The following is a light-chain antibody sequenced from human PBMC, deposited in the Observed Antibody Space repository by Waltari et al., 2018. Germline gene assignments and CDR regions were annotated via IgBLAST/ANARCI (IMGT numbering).Light chain of an antibody. CDR1: GGSIASNY. V-gene: IGLV6-57*02. CDR2: ADE. CDR3: QSYDNTNVV. J-gene: IGLJ2*01. Sequence: NFMLTQPRSVSESPGKTVRISCTGTGGSIASNYVQWYQQRPGSVPVTVIYADEPRPSGVPDRFSGSIDRASNSASLLISGLRTEDEADYYWQSYDNTNVVFGGGTKLTVL.